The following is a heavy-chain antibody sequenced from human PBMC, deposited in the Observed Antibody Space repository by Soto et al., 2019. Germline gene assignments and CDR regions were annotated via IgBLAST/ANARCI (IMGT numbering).Heavy chain of an antibody. V-gene: IGHV4-34*01. CDR3: ARALIVVVPAAMKGWFDP. J-gene: IGHJ5*02. D-gene: IGHD2-2*01. CDR1: GGSFSGYY. Sequence: SETLSLTCAVYGGSFSGYYWSWIRQPPGKGLEWIGEINHSGSTNYNPSLKSRVTISVDTSKNKFSLKLSSVTAADTAVYYCARALIVVVPAAMKGWFDPWGQGTLVTVSS. CDR2: INHSGST.